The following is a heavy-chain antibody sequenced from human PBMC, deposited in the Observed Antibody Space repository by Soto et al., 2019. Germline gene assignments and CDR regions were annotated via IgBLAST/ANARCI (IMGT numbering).Heavy chain of an antibody. CDR3: ASLYGDPGGYYFDY. D-gene: IGHD4-17*01. CDR2: INYGGSP. Sequence: SETLSLTCAVYGGSFSGYYWSWIRQPPGKGLEWIGSINYGGSPYYNPSLKSRVTISVDTSKNQFSLKLSSVTAADTAVYYCASLYGDPGGYYFDYWAQGTLVTVSS. V-gene: IGHV4-34*01. J-gene: IGHJ4*02. CDR1: GGSFSGYY.